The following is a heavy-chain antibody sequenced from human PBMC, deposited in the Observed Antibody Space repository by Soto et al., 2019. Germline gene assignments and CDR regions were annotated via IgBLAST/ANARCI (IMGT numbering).Heavy chain of an antibody. CDR2: VYDNGNT. D-gene: IGHD3-22*01. CDR3: ARGPSPARRYYETSGYYSSFDY. CDR1: GGSMNSYY. V-gene: IGHV4-59*01. Sequence: QVQLQESGPGLVIPSATLSLTCTVSGGSMNSYYWSWIRQSPGKGLEWIGYVYDNGNTNYNPSLKSRVTISGDTSKNRFSLKLTSMTAADTAVYYCARGPSPARRYYETSGYYSSFDYWGQGALVTVSS. J-gene: IGHJ4*02.